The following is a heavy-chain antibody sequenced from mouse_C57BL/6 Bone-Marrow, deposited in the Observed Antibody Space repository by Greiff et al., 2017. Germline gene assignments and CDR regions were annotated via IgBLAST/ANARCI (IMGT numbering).Heavy chain of an antibody. V-gene: IGHV1-26*01. Sequence: VQLQQSGPELVKPGASVKISCKASGYTFTDYYMNWVKQSHGKSLEWIGDINPNNGGTSYNQKFKGKATLTVDKSSSTAYMELRSLTSGDSAVYYCARWGIYYYGSSYNDFDYWGQGTTLTVSS. CDR2: INPNNGGT. CDR3: ARWGIYYYGSSYNDFDY. J-gene: IGHJ2*01. CDR1: GYTFTDYY. D-gene: IGHD1-1*01.